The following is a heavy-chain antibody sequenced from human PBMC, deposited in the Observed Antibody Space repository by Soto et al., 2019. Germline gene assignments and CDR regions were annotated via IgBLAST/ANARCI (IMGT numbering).Heavy chain of an antibody. CDR2: INWNDDK. CDR3: ARSGHNSGFFYYDY. D-gene: IGHD3-22*01. Sequence: QITLKESGPTLVKVTQTVTLTCTFSGFSLSSTGVGVGWIRQPPGKALEGLALINWNDDKRYNPSLKSRLTITKDTSKNQVVLTMTNMDPVDTVTYYCARSGHNSGFFYYDYWGQGTLVTVSS. V-gene: IGHV2-5*01. J-gene: IGHJ4*02. CDR1: GFSLSSTGVG.